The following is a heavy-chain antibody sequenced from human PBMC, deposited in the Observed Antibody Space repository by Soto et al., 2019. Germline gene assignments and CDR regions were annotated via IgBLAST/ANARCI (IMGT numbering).Heavy chain of an antibody. CDR2: MNPNSGNT. Sequence: GASVKVSCKASGYTFTSYDINWVRQATGQGLEWMGWMNPNSGNTGYAQKFQGRVTMTRNTSISTAYMELSSLRSEDTAVYYCARGRQLWYRGYYYYGMDVWGQGTTVTVSS. CDR3: ARGRQLWYRGYYYYGMDV. D-gene: IGHD5-18*01. V-gene: IGHV1-8*01. J-gene: IGHJ6*02. CDR1: GYTFTSYD.